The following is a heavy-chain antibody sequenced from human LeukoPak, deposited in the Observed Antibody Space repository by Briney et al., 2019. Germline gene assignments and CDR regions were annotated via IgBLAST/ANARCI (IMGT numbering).Heavy chain of an antibody. CDR1: GYTFTSYG. V-gene: IGHV1-18*01. J-gene: IGHJ5*02. D-gene: IGHD2-15*01. Sequence: ASVKVSCKASGYTFTSYGISWVRQAPGQGLEWMGWISAYNGNTNYAQKLQGRVTMTTDTSTSTAYMELRSLRSDDTAVYYCARLYRYCSGGSCYVGPNWFGPWGQGTLVTVSS. CDR2: ISAYNGNT. CDR3: ARLYRYCSGGSCYVGPNWFGP.